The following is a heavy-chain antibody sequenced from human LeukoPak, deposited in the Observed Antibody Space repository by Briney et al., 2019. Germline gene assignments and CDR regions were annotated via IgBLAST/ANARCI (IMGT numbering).Heavy chain of an antibody. CDR2: ISDSGGST. CDR3: AKDRRNYYSSGNWFDP. Sequence: GGSLRLSCAASGFTFSTYAMSWLRQAPGKGLEWVSAISDSGGSTYYADSVRGRFTISRDNSKNTLYLQMNSLRADDTAVYYCAKDRRNYYSSGNWFDPWGQGTLVTVSS. J-gene: IGHJ5*02. D-gene: IGHD3-10*01. V-gene: IGHV3-23*01. CDR1: GFTFSTYA.